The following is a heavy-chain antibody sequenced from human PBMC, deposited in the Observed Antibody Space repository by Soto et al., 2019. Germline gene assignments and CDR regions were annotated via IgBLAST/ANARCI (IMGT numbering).Heavy chain of an antibody. CDR3: ARALFGAAIYYYYGMDV. CDR1: GFTFSSYS. Sequence: GGSLRLSCAASGFTFSSYSMNWVRQAPGKGLEWVSYISSSSSTIYYADSVKGRFTISRDNAKNSLYLQMSSLRDEDTAVYYCARALFGAAIYYYYGMDVWGQGTTVTVSS. D-gene: IGHD3-16*01. CDR2: ISSSSSTI. V-gene: IGHV3-48*02. J-gene: IGHJ6*02.